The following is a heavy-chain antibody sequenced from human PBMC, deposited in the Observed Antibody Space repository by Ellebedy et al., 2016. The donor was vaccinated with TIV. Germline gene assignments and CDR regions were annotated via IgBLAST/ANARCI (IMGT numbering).Heavy chain of an antibody. CDR1: GFTLSNYW. D-gene: IGHD4-17*01. CDR3: ARAIYGASYL. CDR2: INEDGTKK. J-gene: IGHJ2*01. Sequence: PGGSLRLSCTASGFTLSNYWMTWVRQAPGRGLEWVANINEDGTKKHFVDSVGGRFTISRDDAGNSLFLQMNSLGAEDTAVYYCARAIYGASYLWGRGTLVTVSS. V-gene: IGHV3-7*01.